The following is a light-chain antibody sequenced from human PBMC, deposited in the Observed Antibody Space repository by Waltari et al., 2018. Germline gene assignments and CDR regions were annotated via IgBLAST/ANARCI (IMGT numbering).Light chain of an antibody. CDR3: QHYKNLPVC. CDR1: QSVSIY. V-gene: IGKV3-20*01. CDR2: HTS. Sequence: IVLTQSTGPLSLSPGERATLPCLASQSVSIYLAWYHQKPGQAPRLLIYHTSTRATGIPDRFSGSGSGTDFSLTRSGLEPEDFAVYYCQHYKNLPVCFGQGTRVEIK. J-gene: IGKJ1*01.